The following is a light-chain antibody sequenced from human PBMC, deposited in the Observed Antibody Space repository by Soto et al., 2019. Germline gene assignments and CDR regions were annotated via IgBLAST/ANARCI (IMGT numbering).Light chain of an antibody. Sequence: DIQITQSPSTLSASVGDRVTITCLASQTISTYLAWYQQKPGRAPKLLIYDASGLEGGVTSRFSGSGSGTDFNLTISSLQPEDIATYYCQQYDNLPIAFGQGTRLEIK. CDR3: QQYDNLPIA. J-gene: IGKJ5*01. CDR2: DAS. CDR1: QTISTY. V-gene: IGKV1-5*01.